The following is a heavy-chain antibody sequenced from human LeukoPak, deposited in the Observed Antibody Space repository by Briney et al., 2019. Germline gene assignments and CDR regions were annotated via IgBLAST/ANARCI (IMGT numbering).Heavy chain of an antibody. CDR2: IYWNDDK. J-gene: IGHJ4*02. CDR3: AHRRADSSGYYYLLESYYFDY. D-gene: IGHD3-22*01. V-gene: IGHV2-5*01. Sequence: SGPTLVKPTQTLTLTCTFSGFSLSTSGVGVGWIRQPPGKALEWLALIYWNDDKRYSPSLKSRLTITKDTSKNQVVLTMTNMDPVDTATYYCAHRRADSSGYYYLLESYYFDYWGQGTLVTVSS. CDR1: GFSLSTSGVG.